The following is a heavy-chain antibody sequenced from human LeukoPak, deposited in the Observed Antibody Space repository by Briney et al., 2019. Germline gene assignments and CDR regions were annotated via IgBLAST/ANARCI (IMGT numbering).Heavy chain of an antibody. V-gene: IGHV3-33*01. Sequence: GGSLRLSCAASGFTFSSYGMHWVRQAPGKGLERVSVIWYDGSNKYYADSVKGRFTISRDNSKNTLYLQMNSLRAEDTAVYYCARDGGVVVAASPDYWGQGTLVTVSS. CDR1: GFTFSSYG. CDR2: IWYDGSNK. CDR3: ARDGGVVVAASPDY. J-gene: IGHJ4*02. D-gene: IGHD2-15*01.